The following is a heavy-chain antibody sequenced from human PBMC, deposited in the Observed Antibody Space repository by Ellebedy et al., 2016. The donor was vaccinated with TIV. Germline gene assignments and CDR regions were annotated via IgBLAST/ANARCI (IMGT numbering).Heavy chain of an antibody. CDR3: ARDLWPEDY. D-gene: IGHD3-10*01. CDR1: GFTFSSYS. Sequence: PGGSLRLSCAASGFTFSSYSMSWVRQAPGKGLEWVANINQDGSQKIYVDSVKGRFTISRDNAENFLYLQIDSLRADDTAVYYCARDLWPEDYWGQGTLVTVSS. J-gene: IGHJ4*02. CDR2: INQDGSQK. V-gene: IGHV3-7*01.